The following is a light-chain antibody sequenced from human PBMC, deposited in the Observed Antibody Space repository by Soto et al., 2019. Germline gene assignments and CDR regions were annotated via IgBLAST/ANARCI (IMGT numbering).Light chain of an antibody. CDR2: GAS. CDR1: QDIAGY. V-gene: IGKV1D-12*01. CDR3: QQAYSFPIT. Sequence: DIHVTQSPSSLSSSLGDRVTITGLASQDIAGYLAWYQHKPGRTPELLIHGASRLQSGVPARFSGSGSGTDFTLSINSLQPEDFATYYCQQAYSFPITFGQGTRLEIK. J-gene: IGKJ5*01.